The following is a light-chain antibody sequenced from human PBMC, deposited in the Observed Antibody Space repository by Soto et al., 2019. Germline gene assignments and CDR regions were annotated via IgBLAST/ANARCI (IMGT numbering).Light chain of an antibody. Sequence: QSVLTQPPSASGTPGQRVTISCSGSSSNIGTYSVSWYQQFPGTAPRLLIYSDNQRPSGVPDRFSASKSGASASLAISGLQSEDEADFYCAAWDDSLNGCDFGTGTKVTVL. CDR3: AAWDDSLNGCD. J-gene: IGLJ1*01. V-gene: IGLV1-44*01. CDR1: SSNIGTYS. CDR2: SDN.